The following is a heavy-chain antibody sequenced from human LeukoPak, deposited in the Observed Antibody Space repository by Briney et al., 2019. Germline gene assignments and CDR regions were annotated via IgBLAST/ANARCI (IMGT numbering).Heavy chain of an antibody. CDR3: ARRYSSGSRLYYYMDV. CDR2: INHSGST. CDR1: GGSFSGYY. Sequence: TSETLSLTCAVHGGSFSGYYWSWLRQPPGKGLEWIGEINHSGSTNYNPSLKSRVTISVDTSKNQFSLKLSSVTAADTAVYYCARRYSSGSRLYYYMDVWGKGTTVTVSS. V-gene: IGHV4-34*01. D-gene: IGHD6-19*01. J-gene: IGHJ6*03.